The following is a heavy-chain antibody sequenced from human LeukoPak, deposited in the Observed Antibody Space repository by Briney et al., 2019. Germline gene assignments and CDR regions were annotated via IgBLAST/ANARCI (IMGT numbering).Heavy chain of an antibody. CDR3: ARTYCSGGSCPHDAFDI. CDR2: SIPIFGKA. Sequence: SSETVSCMASGGIFSRYAISWVRQAPARELEGMGGSIPIFGKANYAQKFQGRVTITADKSTSTAYMELSSLRSEDTAVYYCARTYCSGGSCPHDAFDIWGQGTMVTVSS. D-gene: IGHD2-15*01. J-gene: IGHJ3*02. CDR1: GGIFSRYA. V-gene: IGHV1-69*06.